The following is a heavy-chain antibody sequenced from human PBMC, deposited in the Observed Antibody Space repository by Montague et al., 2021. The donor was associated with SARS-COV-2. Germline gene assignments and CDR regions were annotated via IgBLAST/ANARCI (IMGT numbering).Heavy chain of an antibody. CDR2: IFYTRST. CDR1: LRSTSNYY. V-gene: IGHV4-59*01. D-gene: IGHD2-15*01. Sequence: SETLSLTCSVSLRSTSNYYWTWIRQSPGKGLQWIGYIFYTRSTKLNPSLKSRVSMSLDTSKNHFSLRLCAVTAADTARYYCARAQNICFIANCVNYFDLWGLGALVTSSS. CDR3: ARAQNICFIANCVNYFDL. J-gene: IGHJ4*02.